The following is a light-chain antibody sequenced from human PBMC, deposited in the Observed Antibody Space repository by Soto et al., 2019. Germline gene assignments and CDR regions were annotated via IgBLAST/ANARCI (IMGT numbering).Light chain of an antibody. V-gene: IGKV3D-20*01. J-gene: IGKJ1*01. Sequence: EIVLTQSPATLSLSPGERATRSCRASQSVSSSYLAWYQQKPGLAPRLLIYDASSRATGIPDRFSGSGSGTDFTLTISRLEPEDFAVYYCQQYGSSPKTFGQGTKVDIK. CDR2: DAS. CDR1: QSVSSSY. CDR3: QQYGSSPKT.